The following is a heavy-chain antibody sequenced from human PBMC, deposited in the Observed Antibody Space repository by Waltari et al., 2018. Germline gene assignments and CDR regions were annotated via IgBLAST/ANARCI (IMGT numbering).Heavy chain of an antibody. CDR2: IDITGTIT. V-gene: IGHV3-48*04. D-gene: IGHD2-15*01. CDR3: ASVPNERHGSSSFHHYYMDV. J-gene: IGHJ6*03. Sequence: EVQLVESGGGLIQPGGSLRLSCAASGFTYTTYSMNWVRQAPGKGLEWVSYIDITGTITHYADSVKGRFTVSRDNAKNSLYLQMDSLRVEDTAVYYCASVPNERHGSSSFHHYYMDVWGKGTTVTVSS. CDR1: GFTYTTYS.